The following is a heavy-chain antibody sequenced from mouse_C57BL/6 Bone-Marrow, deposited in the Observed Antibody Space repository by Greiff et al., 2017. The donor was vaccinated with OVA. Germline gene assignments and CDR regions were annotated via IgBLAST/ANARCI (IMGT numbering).Heavy chain of an antibody. J-gene: IGHJ4*01. CDR1: GFTFNTYA. CDR3: VGEGAHYYASSYNAMDY. Sequence: EVQVVESGGGLVQPKGSLKLSCAASGFTFNTYAMHWVRQAPGKGLEWVARIRSKSSNYATYYADSVKDRFTISRKESQSMLYLQMNSLKTEDTAMYYCVGEGAHYYASSYNAMDYWGQGTSVTVSS. V-gene: IGHV10-3*01. CDR2: IRSKSSNYAT. D-gene: IGHD1-2*01.